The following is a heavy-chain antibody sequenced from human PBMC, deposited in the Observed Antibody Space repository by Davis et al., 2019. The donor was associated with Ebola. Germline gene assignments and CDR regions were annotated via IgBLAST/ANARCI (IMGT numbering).Heavy chain of an antibody. V-gene: IGHV3-7*01. CDR2: IKQDGSEK. J-gene: IGHJ4*02. CDR1: GFTFSSYW. CDR3: ARDLHYYDSSGYYLLSFDY. D-gene: IGHD3-22*01. Sequence: GESLKISCAASGFTFSSYWMSWVRQAPGKGLEWVANIKQDGSEKYYVDSVKGRFTISRDNAKNSLYLQMNSLRAEDTAVYYCARDLHYYDSSGYYLLSFDYWGQGTLVTVSS.